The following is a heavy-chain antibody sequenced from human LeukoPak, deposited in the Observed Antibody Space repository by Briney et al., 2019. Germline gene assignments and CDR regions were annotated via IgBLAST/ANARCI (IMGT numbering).Heavy chain of an antibody. V-gene: IGHV4-61*01. CDR3: ARVEPYSLGPYGMDV. Sequence: SETLSLTCSVSGGSVSSGISYWSWIRQPPGKGLEWIGYIYYSGSTNYNPSLKSRVTISVDTSKNQFSLKLSSVTAADTAVYYCARVEPYSLGPYGMDVWGQGTTVTVSS. J-gene: IGHJ6*02. CDR2: IYYSGST. D-gene: IGHD1-1*01. CDR1: GGSVSSGISY.